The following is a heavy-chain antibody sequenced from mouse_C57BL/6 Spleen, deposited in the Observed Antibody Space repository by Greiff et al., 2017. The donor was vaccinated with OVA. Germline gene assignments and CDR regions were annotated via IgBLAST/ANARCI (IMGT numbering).Heavy chain of an antibody. Sequence: QVQLQQSGAELVKPGASVKISCKASGYAFSSYWMNWVKQRPGQGLEWIGQIYPGDGDTNYNGKFKGKATLTADKSSSTAYMQLSSLTSENSAVYYCAREGGGSSLGWFADWGQGTLVTVAA. CDR3: AREGGGSSLGWFAD. CDR2: IYPGDGDT. J-gene: IGHJ3*01. CDR1: GYAFSSYW. V-gene: IGHV1-80*01. D-gene: IGHD1-1*01.